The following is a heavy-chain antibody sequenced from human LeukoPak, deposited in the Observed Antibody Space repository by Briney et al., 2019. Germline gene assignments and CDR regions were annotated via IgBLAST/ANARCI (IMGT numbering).Heavy chain of an antibody. Sequence: GRSLRLSCAASGFTFDDYAMHWVRQAPGKGLEWVSGISWNSGSIGYADSVKGQFTISRDNAKNSLYLQMNSLRAEDTALYYCAKATSDYYGSGSYYFDYWGQGTLVTVSS. V-gene: IGHV3-9*01. CDR2: ISWNSGSI. CDR1: GFTFDDYA. D-gene: IGHD3-10*01. CDR3: AKATSDYYGSGSYYFDY. J-gene: IGHJ4*02.